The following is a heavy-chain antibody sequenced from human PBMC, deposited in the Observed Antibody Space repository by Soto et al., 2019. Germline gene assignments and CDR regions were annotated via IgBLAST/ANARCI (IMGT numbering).Heavy chain of an antibody. CDR1: GFTFSTYA. J-gene: IGHJ4*02. V-gene: IGHV3-23*01. Sequence: EVQLLESGGGLVQPGGSLRLSCAASGFTFSTYAMSWVRQAPGKGLEWVSAISGSGGSTYYADSVKCRFTISRDSSKSTLYLQMNSLRAEDTAVYYCATGNDDVVWGSYRLPNYFDYWGQGTLVTVSS. CDR3: ATGNDDVVWGSYRLPNYFDY. CDR2: ISGSGGST. D-gene: IGHD3-16*02.